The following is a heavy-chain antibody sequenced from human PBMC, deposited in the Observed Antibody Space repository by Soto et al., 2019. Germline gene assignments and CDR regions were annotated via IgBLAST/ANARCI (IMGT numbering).Heavy chain of an antibody. Sequence: GESLKISCKGSGYSFTSYWISWVRQMPGKGLEWMGRIDPSDSYTNYSPSFQGHVTISADKSISTAYLQWSSLKASDTAMYYCAINYYGSHLPSYWGQGTLVTVSS. V-gene: IGHV5-10-1*01. J-gene: IGHJ4*02. CDR3: AINYYGSHLPSY. D-gene: IGHD3-10*01. CDR2: IDPSDSYT. CDR1: GYSFTSYW.